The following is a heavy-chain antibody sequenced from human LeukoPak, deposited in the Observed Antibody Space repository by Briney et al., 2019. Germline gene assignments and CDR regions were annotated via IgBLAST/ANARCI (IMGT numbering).Heavy chain of an antibody. CDR3: ARELYYGSGSYYFDY. CDR2: IYNSGNT. V-gene: IGHV4-59*01. CDR1: GGSISNYY. J-gene: IGHJ4*02. Sequence: SETLSLTCTVSGGSISNYYWTWIRQPPGKGLEWIGHIYNSGNTNYNPSLKSRVTISVDTSKNQFSLKLRSVTAAGTAVYYCARELYYGSGSYYFDYWGQGTLVTVSS. D-gene: IGHD3-10*01.